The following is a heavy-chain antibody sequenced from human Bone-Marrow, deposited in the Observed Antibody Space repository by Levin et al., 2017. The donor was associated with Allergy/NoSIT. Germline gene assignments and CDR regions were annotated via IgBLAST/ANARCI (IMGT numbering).Heavy chain of an antibody. CDR2: IKSKTDGGTT. CDR1: GFPFRNAW. CDR3: TTDQGARGTY. Sequence: LSLTCAASGFPFRNAWMSWVRQAPGKGLEWVGRIKSKTDGGTTDYAAPVKGRFTISRDDSKNTLYLQMNSLKTEDTAVYYCTTDQGARGTYWGQGTLVTVSS. D-gene: IGHD3-16*01. V-gene: IGHV3-15*01. J-gene: IGHJ4*02.